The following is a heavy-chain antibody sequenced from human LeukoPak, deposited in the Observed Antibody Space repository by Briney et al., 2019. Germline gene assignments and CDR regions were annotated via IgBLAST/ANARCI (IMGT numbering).Heavy chain of an antibody. CDR3: AREGRWFDP. J-gene: IGHJ5*02. CDR2: INPNSGGT. Sequence: ASVTVSFTASVYTFTVYNMHWGRQAPGQGLEWLGWINPNSGGTNYAQKFQGRVTMTRDTSISTAYMELSRLRSDDTAVYYCAREGRWFDPWGQGTLVTVSS. CDR1: VYTFTVYN. V-gene: IGHV1-2*02.